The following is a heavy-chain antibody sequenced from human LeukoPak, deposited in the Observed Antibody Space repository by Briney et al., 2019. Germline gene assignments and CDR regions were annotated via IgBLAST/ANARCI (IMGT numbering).Heavy chain of an antibody. D-gene: IGHD1-1*01. V-gene: IGHV4-59*01. CDR1: GGSITGYF. J-gene: IGHJ4*02. Sequence: SETLSLTCTVSGGSITGYFWNWIRQSPGKSLEWIGYSYYSGSTNYSPSLRSRVTISVDTSKNQFSLSLRSVTAADTAVYYCARADTQLVDYWGQGTRVIVSS. CDR2: SYYSGST. CDR3: ARADTQLVDY.